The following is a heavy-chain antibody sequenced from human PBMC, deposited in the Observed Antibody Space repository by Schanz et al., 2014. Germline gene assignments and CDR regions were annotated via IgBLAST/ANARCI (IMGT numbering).Heavy chain of an antibody. CDR2: FIPILGIA. V-gene: IGHV1-69*02. D-gene: IGHD2-2*01. Sequence: QVQLVQSGAEVKKPGSSVKVSCKASRSTFSSYTISWVRQARGQGLEWVGRFIPILGIANYAQNFQGRVTITADKSTSTAYMELTSLRYEDTALYYCARGTMPGTFDIWGQGTMVTVSS. CDR3: ARGTMPGTFDI. J-gene: IGHJ3*02. CDR1: RSTFSSYT.